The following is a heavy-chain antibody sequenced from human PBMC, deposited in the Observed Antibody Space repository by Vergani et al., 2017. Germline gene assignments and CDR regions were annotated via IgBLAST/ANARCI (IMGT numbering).Heavy chain of an antibody. CDR2: INWNGGST. V-gene: IGHV3-20*01. Sequence: EVQLVESGGGVVRPGGSLRLSCAASGFMFDDYGMSWVRQAPGKGLEWVSGINWNGGSTGSADSVKGRFTISRDNAKNSLYLQMSSLRAEDTALYHCARVPIYDSSGYYSYYYYMDVWGKGTTVTVSS. J-gene: IGHJ6*03. CDR3: ARVPIYDSSGYYSYYYYMDV. CDR1: GFMFDDYG. D-gene: IGHD3-22*01.